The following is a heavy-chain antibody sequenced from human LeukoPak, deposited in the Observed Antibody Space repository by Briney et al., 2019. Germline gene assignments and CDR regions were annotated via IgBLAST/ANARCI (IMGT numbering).Heavy chain of an antibody. CDR1: GGTFSSYA. V-gene: IGHV1-69*13. Sequence: ASVKVSCKASGGTFSSYAISWVRQAPGQGLKWMGGIIPIFGTANYAQKFQGRVTITADESTSTAYMELSSLRSEDTAVYYCARTPHPGYSGSYLYYWGQGTLVTVSS. J-gene: IGHJ4*02. CDR2: IIPIFGTA. D-gene: IGHD1-26*01. CDR3: ARTPHPGYSGSYLYY.